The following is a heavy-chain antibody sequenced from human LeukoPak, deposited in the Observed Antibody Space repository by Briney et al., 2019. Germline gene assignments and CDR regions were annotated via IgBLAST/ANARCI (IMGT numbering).Heavy chain of an antibody. J-gene: IGHJ4*02. V-gene: IGHV3-21*01. Sequence: GRALRLSCAASGFTFSDFGMHWVRQAPGKGLEWVSSISSSSSYIYYADSVKGRFTISRDNAKNSLYLQMNSLRAEDTAVYYCARGSYSSSWATYWGQGTLVTVSS. CDR2: ISSSSSYI. D-gene: IGHD6-13*01. CDR3: ARGSYSSSWATY. CDR1: GFTFSDFG.